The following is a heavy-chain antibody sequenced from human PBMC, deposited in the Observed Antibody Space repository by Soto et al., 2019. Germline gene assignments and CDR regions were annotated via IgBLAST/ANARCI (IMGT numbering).Heavy chain of an antibody. D-gene: IGHD1-26*01. V-gene: IGHV4-59*11. CDR3: ARDGREASGIDV. CDR1: GGSISSHY. J-gene: IGHJ6*02. Sequence: QVQLEESGPGLVKPSETLSLTSTVSGGSISSHYWSWVRQAPGKGLEWIGCIYYRGNTFYNPSLKSRGTISVDTSNNQFSLKLDSVTPADTAVYYCARDGREASGIDVWGQGTAVTVSS. CDR2: IYYRGNT.